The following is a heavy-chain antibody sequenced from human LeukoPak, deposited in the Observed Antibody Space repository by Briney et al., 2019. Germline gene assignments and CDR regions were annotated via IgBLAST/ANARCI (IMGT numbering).Heavy chain of an antibody. CDR1: GFTVSSNY. J-gene: IGHJ4*02. V-gene: IGHV3-53*01. Sequence: PGGSLRLSCAASGFTVSSNYMSWVRQAPGKGLEWVSVIYSGGSTYYADSVKGRFTISRDNSKNTLYLQINSLRAEDTAVYYCAGSGSYYNEYYFDYWGQGTLVTVSS. CDR2: IYSGGST. CDR3: AGSGSYYNEYYFDY. D-gene: IGHD3-10*01.